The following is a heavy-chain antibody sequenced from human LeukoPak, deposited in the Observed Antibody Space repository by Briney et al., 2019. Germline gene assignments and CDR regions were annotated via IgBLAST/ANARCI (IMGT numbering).Heavy chain of an antibody. CDR2: ISSSGSTI. V-gene: IGHV3-11*04. D-gene: IGHD6-13*01. J-gene: IGHJ6*03. Sequence: GGSLRLSCAASGFTFSDYYMSWIRQAPGKGLEWVSYISSSGSTIYYADSVKGRFTISRDNAKNSLYLQMNSLRAEDTAVCYCARDKGIAAAGTDMDVWGKGTTVTISS. CDR1: GFTFSDYY. CDR3: ARDKGIAAAGTDMDV.